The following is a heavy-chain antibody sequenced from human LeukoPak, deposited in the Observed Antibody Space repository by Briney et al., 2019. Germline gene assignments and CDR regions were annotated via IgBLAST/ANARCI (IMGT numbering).Heavy chain of an antibody. Sequence: GGSLRLSCAASGFTLSSYGMHWVRQAPGKGLEWVAFIRYDGSNKYYADSVKGRFTISRDNSKNTLYLQMNSLRAEDTAVYYCAKGSTSSSWYSYYYYMDVWGKGTTVTISS. CDR1: GFTLSSYG. D-gene: IGHD6-13*01. J-gene: IGHJ6*03. V-gene: IGHV3-30*02. CDR3: AKGSTSSSWYSYYYYMDV. CDR2: IRYDGSNK.